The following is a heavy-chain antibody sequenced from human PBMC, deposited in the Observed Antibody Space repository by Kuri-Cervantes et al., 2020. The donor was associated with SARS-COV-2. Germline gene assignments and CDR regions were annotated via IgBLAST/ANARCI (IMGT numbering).Heavy chain of an antibody. CDR3: ARDLPGLYYAMDV. J-gene: IGHJ6*02. Sequence: GSLRLSCTVSGGSISGQYCNWIRQSAGKGLEWIGRIYYSGSTNYNPSLKSRFTMSVETSKNEFSLRLSSVTAADTVVYYCARDLPGLYYAMDVWGQGTTVTVSS. CDR1: GGSISGQY. V-gene: IGHV4-4*07. CDR2: IYYSGST. D-gene: IGHD2-2*01.